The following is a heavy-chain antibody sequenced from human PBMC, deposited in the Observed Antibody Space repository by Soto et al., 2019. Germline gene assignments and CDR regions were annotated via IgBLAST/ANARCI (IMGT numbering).Heavy chain of an antibody. V-gene: IGHV1-18*01. D-gene: IGHD6-19*01. Sequence: ASVKVSCKASGYTFTSYGISWVRQAPGQGLEWMGWISAYNGNTNYAQKLQGRVTMTTDTSTSTAYMELRSLRSDDTAVYYCARDRRYSSGWSNDAFDIWGQGTMVTVSS. CDR1: GYTFTSYG. CDR3: ARDRRYSSGWSNDAFDI. J-gene: IGHJ3*02. CDR2: ISAYNGNT.